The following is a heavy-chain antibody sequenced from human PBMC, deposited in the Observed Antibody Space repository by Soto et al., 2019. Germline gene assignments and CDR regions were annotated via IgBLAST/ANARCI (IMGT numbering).Heavy chain of an antibody. CDR1: GGSISSYY. J-gene: IGHJ5*02. CDR3: ARHVIDFWSGYYTFLNNWFDP. V-gene: IGHV4-59*08. D-gene: IGHD3-3*01. Sequence: SETLSLTCTVSGGSISSYYWSWIRQPPGKGLEWIGYIYYSGSTNYNPSLRSRVTISVDTSRNQFSLKLSSVTAADTAVYYCARHVIDFWSGYYTFLNNWFDPWGQGTLVTVS. CDR2: IYYSGST.